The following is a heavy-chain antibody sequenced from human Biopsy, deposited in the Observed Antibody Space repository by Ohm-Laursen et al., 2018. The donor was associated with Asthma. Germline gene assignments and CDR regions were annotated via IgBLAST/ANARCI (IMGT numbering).Heavy chain of an antibody. D-gene: IGHD3-16*01. Sequence: TLSLTCSVSGGSIGAGDYYWSWIRQPPGKGLEWIGYIYYSGSTSHNPSLTSRLTISVDTSKNQFSLKLTSVTAADTAVYFCARRGGVRRYFDYWGQGTLVTVSS. CDR2: IYYSGST. CDR1: GGSIGAGDYY. V-gene: IGHV4-30-4*01. J-gene: IGHJ4*02. CDR3: ARRGGVRRYFDY.